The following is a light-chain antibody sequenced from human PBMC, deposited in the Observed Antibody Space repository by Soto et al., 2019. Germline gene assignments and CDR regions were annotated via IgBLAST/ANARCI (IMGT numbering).Light chain of an antibody. CDR1: QSLSSTY. V-gene: IGKV3-20*01. CDR2: GAS. J-gene: IGKJ4*01. Sequence: EIVLTQSPGTLSLSPGERATLSCRAIQSLSSTYLAWYHQKPGQAPRLLIYGASSRATGIPDRFIGSGSATDFTLTISRLEPEDFAVYHCQQYGNSPPTFGGGTKVEI. CDR3: QQYGNSPPT.